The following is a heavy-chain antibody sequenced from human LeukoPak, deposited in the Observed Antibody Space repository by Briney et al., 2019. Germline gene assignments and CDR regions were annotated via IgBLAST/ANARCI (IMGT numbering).Heavy chain of an antibody. J-gene: IGHJ4*02. CDR3: TRYIDADYVDY. V-gene: IGHV3-49*04. D-gene: IGHD2-15*01. Sequence: AGGSLRLSCTTSGFTFGDYAMSWVRQAPGKGLEWVGFIRSKPYGGTTEYAPSVKGRFTISRDDSKNIAYLQMNSLKTEDTAVYYCTRYIDADYVDYWGQGDLVTVSS. CDR2: IRSKPYGGTT. CDR1: GFTFGDYA.